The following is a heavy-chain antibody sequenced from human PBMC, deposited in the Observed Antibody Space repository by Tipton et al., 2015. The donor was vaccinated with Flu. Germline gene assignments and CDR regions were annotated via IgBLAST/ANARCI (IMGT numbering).Heavy chain of an antibody. J-gene: IGHJ5*02. CDR1: GGSISSGSYY. Sequence: GLVKPSQTLSLTCTVSGGSISSGSYYWSWIRQPAGKGLEWIGRIYTSGSTNYNPSLKSRVTISVDTSKNQFSLKLSSVTAADAAVYYCARERQGDVAWANNWFDPWGQGTLVTVSS. V-gene: IGHV4-61*02. CDR2: IYTSGST. D-gene: IGHD3-16*01. CDR3: ARERQGDVAWANNWFDP.